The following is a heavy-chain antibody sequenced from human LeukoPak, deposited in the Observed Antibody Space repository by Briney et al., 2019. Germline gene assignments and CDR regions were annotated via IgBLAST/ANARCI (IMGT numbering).Heavy chain of an antibody. D-gene: IGHD3-3*01. CDR3: AKAFSNYDFWSGYSASYYYYYMDV. Sequence: GGSLRLSCAASGFTFSSYAMSWVRQAPGKGMEWVSAISGSGGSTYYADSVKGRFTISRDNSKNTLYLQMNSLRAEDTAVYYCAKAFSNYDFWSGYSASYYYYYMDVWGKGTTVTVSS. CDR2: ISGSGGST. J-gene: IGHJ6*03. CDR1: GFTFSSYA. V-gene: IGHV3-23*01.